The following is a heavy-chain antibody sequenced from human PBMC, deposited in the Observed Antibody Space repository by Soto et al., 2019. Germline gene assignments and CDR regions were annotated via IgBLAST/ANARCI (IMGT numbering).Heavy chain of an antibody. CDR1: GGSISSSSYY. J-gene: IGHJ4*02. D-gene: IGHD1-1*01. CDR3: ARPNESYYFDY. Sequence: SETLSLTCTVSGGSISSSSYYWGWIRQPPGKGLEWIGSIYYSGSTYYNPSLKSRVTISVDTSKNQSSLKLSSVTAADTAVYYCARPNESYYFDYWGQGTLVTVSS. V-gene: IGHV4-39*01. CDR2: IYYSGST.